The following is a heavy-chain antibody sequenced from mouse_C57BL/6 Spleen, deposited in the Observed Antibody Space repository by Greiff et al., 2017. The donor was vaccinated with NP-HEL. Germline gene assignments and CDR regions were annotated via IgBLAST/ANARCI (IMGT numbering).Heavy chain of an antibody. CDR3: GRASYGTYAMDY. CDR1: GYTFTDYN. V-gene: IGHV1-22*01. D-gene: IGHD2-10*01. Sequence: EVQLQQSGPELVKPGASVKMSCKASGYTFTDYNMHWVKQSHGKSLEWIGYINPNNGGTSYNQKFKGKATLTVNKSSSTAYMELRSLTSEDSAVYYWGRASYGTYAMDYWGQGTSVTVSS. CDR2: INPNNGGT. J-gene: IGHJ4*01.